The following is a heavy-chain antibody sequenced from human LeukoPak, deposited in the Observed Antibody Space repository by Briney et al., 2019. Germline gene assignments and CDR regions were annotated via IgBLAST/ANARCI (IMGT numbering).Heavy chain of an antibody. CDR1: GGTFSSYA. V-gene: IGHV1-69*05. CDR2: IIPIFGTA. CDR3: ARSTPDIVVVVAATNDAFDI. J-gene: IGHJ3*02. D-gene: IGHD2-15*01. Sequence: ASVKVSCKASGGTFSSYAISWVRQAPGQGLEWMGRIIPIFGTANYAQKFQGRVTITTDESTSTAYMELSSLRSEDTAVYYCARSTPDIVVVVAATNDAFDIWGQGAMVTVSS.